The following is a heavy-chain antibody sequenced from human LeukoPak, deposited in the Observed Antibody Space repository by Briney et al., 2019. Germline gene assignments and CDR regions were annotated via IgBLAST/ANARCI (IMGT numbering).Heavy chain of an antibody. Sequence: ASVKVSFKASGYTFTGYYMHWVRQAAGQGLEWMGWINPNSGGTNYAQKFQGRVTMTRDTSISTAYMELSRLRSDDTAVYYCAREGGDGYNYFDYWGQGTLVTVSS. D-gene: IGHD5-24*01. CDR3: AREGGDGYNYFDY. CDR2: INPNSGGT. CDR1: GYTFTGYY. V-gene: IGHV1-2*02. J-gene: IGHJ4*02.